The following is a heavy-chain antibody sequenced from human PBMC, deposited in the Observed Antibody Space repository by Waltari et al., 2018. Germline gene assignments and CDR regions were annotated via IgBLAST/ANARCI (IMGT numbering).Heavy chain of an antibody. V-gene: IGHV3-74*01. D-gene: IGHD3-10*01. Sequence: EVQLVESVGGLVQPGGSLGLSCVPSGFTFSGYWQHWVRQVTGKGLGLVSRINSDGSTTSYADSVKVRFTIARDNAKNTLYLQMNSLRADDTSVYSCARAQLTMARNLDLWGRGTLVTVSS. J-gene: IGHJ2*01. CDR3: ARAQLTMARNLDL. CDR1: GFTFSGYW. CDR2: INSDGSTT.